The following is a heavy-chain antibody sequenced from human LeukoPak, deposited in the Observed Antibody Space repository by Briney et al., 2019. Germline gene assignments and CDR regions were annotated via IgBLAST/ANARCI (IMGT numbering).Heavy chain of an antibody. CDR1: GGSISSGDYY. D-gene: IGHD2-2*01. CDR3: ARGAVPAAISL. V-gene: IGHV4-30-4*01. Sequence: SQTLSLTCTVSGGSISSGDYYWSWIRQPPGTGLEWIGYIYYSGSTYYNPSLKSRVTISVDTSKNQFSLKLSSVTAADTAVYYCARGAVPAAISLWGQGTLVTVSS. CDR2: IYYSGST. J-gene: IGHJ4*02.